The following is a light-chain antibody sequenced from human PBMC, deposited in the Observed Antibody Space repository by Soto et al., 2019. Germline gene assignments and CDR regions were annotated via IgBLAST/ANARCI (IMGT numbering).Light chain of an antibody. CDR3: PQYNNCPVT. J-gene: IGKJ3*01. Sequence: EIVMTQSPATLSVSPGERATLSCRASQSVSSNLAWYQQKPGQAPRLLIYDSSTRATGIPARFSGSGSWTEFTLTISSLQSEDFAVYYCPQYNNCPVTFGPATKVDI. CDR1: QSVSSN. V-gene: IGKV3-15*01. CDR2: DSS.